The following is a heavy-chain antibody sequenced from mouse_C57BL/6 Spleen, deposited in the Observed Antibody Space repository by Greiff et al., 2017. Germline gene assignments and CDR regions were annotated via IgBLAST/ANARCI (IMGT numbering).Heavy chain of an antibody. V-gene: IGHV1-55*01. CDR1: GYTFTSYW. CDR3: ANSIDYDYDEGYFDY. D-gene: IGHD2-4*01. Sequence: QVQLQQPGAELVKPGASVKMSCKASGYTFTSYWITWVKQRPGQGLEWIGDIYPGSGSTNYNEKFKSKATLTVDTSSSTAYMQLSSLTSEDSAVYYCANSIDYDYDEGYFDYWGQGTTLTVSS. J-gene: IGHJ2*01. CDR2: IYPGSGST.